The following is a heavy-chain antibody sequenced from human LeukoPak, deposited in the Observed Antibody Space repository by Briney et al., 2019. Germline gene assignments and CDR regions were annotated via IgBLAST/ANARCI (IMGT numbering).Heavy chain of an antibody. V-gene: IGHV3-7*05. D-gene: IGHD6-6*01. Sequence: GGSLRLSCAASGFTFSSDWMSWVRQAPGKGLEWVANIKQDGSEKYYVDSVKGRLTISRDNAKNTLYLQMTSLRAEDTAVYYCARVPDIAARYYYYGMDVWGQGTTVTVSS. CDR3: ARVPDIAARYYYYGMDV. J-gene: IGHJ6*02. CDR2: IKQDGSEK. CDR1: GFTFSSDW.